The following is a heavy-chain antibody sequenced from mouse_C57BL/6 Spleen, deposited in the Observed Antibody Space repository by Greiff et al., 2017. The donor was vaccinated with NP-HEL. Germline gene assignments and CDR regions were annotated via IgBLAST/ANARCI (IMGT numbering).Heavy chain of an antibody. CDR2: ISSGSSTI. J-gene: IGHJ1*03. V-gene: IGHV5-17*01. Sequence: EVKLEESGGGLVKPGGSLKLSCAASGFTFSDYGMHWVRQAPEKGLEWVAYISSGSSTIYYADTVKGRFTISRDNAKNTLFLQMTSLRSEDTAMYYCARLGYYGSSHWYFDVWGTGTTVTVSS. D-gene: IGHD1-1*01. CDR1: GFTFSDYG. CDR3: ARLGYYGSSHWYFDV.